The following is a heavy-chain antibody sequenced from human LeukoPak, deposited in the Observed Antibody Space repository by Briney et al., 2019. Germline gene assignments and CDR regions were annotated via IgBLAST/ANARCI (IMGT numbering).Heavy chain of an antibody. CDR3: AGGPQLVQFRRLNWFDP. V-gene: IGHV4-39*07. Sequence: SETLSLTCTVSGGSISSSSYYWGWIRQPPGKGLEWIGSIYYSGSTYYNPSLKSRVTISVDTSKNQFSLKLSSVTAADTAVYYCAGGPQLVQFRRLNWFDPWGQGTLVTVSS. CDR2: IYYSGST. D-gene: IGHD6-13*01. CDR1: GGSISSSSYY. J-gene: IGHJ5*02.